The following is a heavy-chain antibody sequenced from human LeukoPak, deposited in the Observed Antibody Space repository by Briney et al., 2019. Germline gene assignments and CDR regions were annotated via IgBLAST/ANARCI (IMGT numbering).Heavy chain of an antibody. CDR3: ARDVSSMLPNYFDP. V-gene: IGHV4-31*03. CDR1: GDSITSRTYY. CDR2: IWNSGST. D-gene: IGHD6-6*01. Sequence: SQTLSLTCSVSGDSITSRTYYWTWIRQHPEKGLEWIGYIWNSGSTNYNPALKSRVTISVDTSKNQFSLKLTSVTAADTAIYYCARDVSSMLPNYFDPWGQGIPVIVSS. J-gene: IGHJ5*02.